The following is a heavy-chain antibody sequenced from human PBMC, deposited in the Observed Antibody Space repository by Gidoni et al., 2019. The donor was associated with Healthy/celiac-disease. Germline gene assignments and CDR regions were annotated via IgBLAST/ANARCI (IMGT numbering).Heavy chain of an antibody. Sequence: QVQLQQWGAGLLKPSETLSLTCAVYGGSFSGYYWSWIRQPPGKGLEWIGEINHSGSTTYNPSLKSRVTISVDTSKNQFSLKLSSVTAADTAVYYCASDIAAAGTFDYWGQGTLVTVSS. D-gene: IGHD6-13*01. CDR2: INHSGST. CDR3: ASDIAAAGTFDY. CDR1: GGSFSGYY. J-gene: IGHJ4*02. V-gene: IGHV4-34*01.